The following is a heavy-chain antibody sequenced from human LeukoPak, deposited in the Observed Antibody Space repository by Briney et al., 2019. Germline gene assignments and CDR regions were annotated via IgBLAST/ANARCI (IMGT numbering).Heavy chain of an antibody. D-gene: IGHD6-19*01. CDR2: ISYDGSNK. CDR3: ARDLGGGLGWDY. J-gene: IGHJ4*02. Sequence: GGSLRLSCAASGFTFSSYAMHWVRQAPGKGLEWVAVISYDGSNKYYADSVKGRFTISRDNSKNTLYLQMNSLRAEDTAVYYCARDLGGGLGWDYWGQGTLVTVSS. CDR1: GFTFSSYA. V-gene: IGHV3-30-3*01.